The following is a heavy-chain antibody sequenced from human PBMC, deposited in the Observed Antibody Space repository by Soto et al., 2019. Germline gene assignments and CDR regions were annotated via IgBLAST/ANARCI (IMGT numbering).Heavy chain of an antibody. J-gene: IGHJ4*02. Sequence: EVQLLESGGGLVQAGGSLRLSCAASGFIFSSYVMSWVRQAPGKGLEWVSVISPSGDSTYYADSVKGRFTISRDNSKNTLYLQLHSLRDEDTAVYYCARRIAAAKGFDYWGQGTLVTVSS. V-gene: IGHV3-23*01. D-gene: IGHD6-25*01. CDR2: ISPSGDST. CDR3: ARRIAAAKGFDY. CDR1: GFIFSSYV.